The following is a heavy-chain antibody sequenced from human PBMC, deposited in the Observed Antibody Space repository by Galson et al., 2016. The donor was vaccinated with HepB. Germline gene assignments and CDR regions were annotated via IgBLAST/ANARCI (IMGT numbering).Heavy chain of an antibody. J-gene: IGHJ4*02. CDR2: INPNTGDT. D-gene: IGHD3-3*01. Sequence: SVKVSCKASGYSFSGYYIHWVRQAPGQGLEWVGRINPNTGDTNYAQQFQGRVTLTRDRSISTAFMELSRLRSDDTAVYYCTRGFDYFDYWGKGTLVTVPS. V-gene: IGHV1-2*06. CDR1: GYSFSGYY. CDR3: TRGFDYFDY.